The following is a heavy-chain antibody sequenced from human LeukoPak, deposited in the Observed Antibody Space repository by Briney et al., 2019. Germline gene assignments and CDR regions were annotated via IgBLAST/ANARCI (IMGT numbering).Heavy chain of an antibody. J-gene: IGHJ4*02. D-gene: IGHD3-22*01. CDR1: DLRVSKIG. CDR2: ISGSGQST. Sequence: GGSLRLSCATSDLRVSKIGMTWLRQPPGKAVEWVSTISGSGQSTFYADSVRGRFTISRDNSNHTLFLQMNSLRAEDTAFYFCARAPTRPTLIAYDLYFDSWGQGSLVTVSS. V-gene: IGHV3-23*01. CDR3: ARAPTRPTLIAYDLYFDS.